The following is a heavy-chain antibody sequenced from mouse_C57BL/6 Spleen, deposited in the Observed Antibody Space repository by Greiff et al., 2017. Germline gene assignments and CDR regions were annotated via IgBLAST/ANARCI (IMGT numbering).Heavy chain of an antibody. CDR2: IDPSDSYT. CDR3: SRRLNNYGSYYFDY. D-gene: IGHD1-1*01. CDR1: GYTFTSYW. V-gene: IGHV1-59*01. Sequence: VQLQPSGAELVRPGTSVKLSCKASGYTFTSYWMHWVKQRPGQGLEWIGVIDPSDSYTNYNQKFKGKATLTVDTSSSTAYIQLSSLTSEDSTVYYCSRRLNNYGSYYFDYGSQGTTLTVSS. J-gene: IGHJ2*01.